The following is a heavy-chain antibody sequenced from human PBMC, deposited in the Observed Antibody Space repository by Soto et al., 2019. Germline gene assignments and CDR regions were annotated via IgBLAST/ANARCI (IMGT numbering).Heavy chain of an antibody. V-gene: IGHV3-33*01. CDR1: GFTFSSDG. CDR2: IWYDGTNE. CDR3: ARDDYANARACDI. D-gene: IGHD4-17*01. J-gene: IGHJ3*02. Sequence: QVQLVESGGGVVQPGRSLRLSCAASGFTFSSDGMHWVRQAPGKGLEWVAVIWYDGTNENYGDSVKGRFTISRDNSKNTLYLQMNSLRAEDTAGYYCARDDYANARACDIWGQGTMVTVSS.